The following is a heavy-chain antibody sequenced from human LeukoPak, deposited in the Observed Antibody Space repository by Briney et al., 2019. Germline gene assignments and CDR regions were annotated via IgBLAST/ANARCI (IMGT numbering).Heavy chain of an antibody. Sequence: SVKVSCKASGGTFSSYAISWVRQAPGQGLEWMGRIIPILGIANYAQKFQGRVTITADKSTSTAYMELSSLRSEDTAVYYCARGHRYDTSGYSDFDYWGQGTLVTVSS. CDR2: IIPILGIA. D-gene: IGHD3-22*01. CDR3: ARGHRYDTSGYSDFDY. CDR1: GGTFSSYA. J-gene: IGHJ4*02. V-gene: IGHV1-69*04.